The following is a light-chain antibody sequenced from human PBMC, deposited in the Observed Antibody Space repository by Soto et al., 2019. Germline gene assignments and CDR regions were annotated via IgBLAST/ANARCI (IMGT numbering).Light chain of an antibody. CDR3: QHYGTSTRT. Sequence: EVVLTQSPGTLSLSPGDRATLSCRATQSISSGYLAWYQQKPGQAPRLLIYGASTRATGIPDRFSGSGSAAAFTLTITRLEPEDFAVYYCQHYGTSTRTFGQGTKVEIK. CDR1: QSISSGY. J-gene: IGKJ1*01. CDR2: GAS. V-gene: IGKV3-20*01.